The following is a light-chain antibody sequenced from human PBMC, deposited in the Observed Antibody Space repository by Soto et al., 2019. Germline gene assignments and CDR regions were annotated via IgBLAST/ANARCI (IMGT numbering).Light chain of an antibody. Sequence: EIVLTQSPGTLSLSPGERATLSCSASQSVSSSYLAWYQQKPAQAPRLLIYGASSRATGIPARFSGSGSGTDFTLTISRLEPEDFAVYYCQQYGSSPLTFGGGTKVDIK. CDR1: QSVSSSY. J-gene: IGKJ4*01. CDR2: GAS. CDR3: QQYGSSPLT. V-gene: IGKV3-20*01.